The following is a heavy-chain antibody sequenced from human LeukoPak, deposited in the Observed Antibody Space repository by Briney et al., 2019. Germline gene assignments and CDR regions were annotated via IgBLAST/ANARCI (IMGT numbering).Heavy chain of an antibody. CDR1: GFSLSTSGMC. CDR3: ARIRRPIGSFDY. D-gene: IGHD1-26*01. Sequence: SGPALVKPTQTLTLTCTFSGFSLSTSGMCVSWIRQPPGKALEWLALIDWDDDKYYSTSLKTRLTISKDTSKNQVVLTMTNVDPVDTATYYCARIRRPIGSFDYWGQGTLVTVSS. J-gene: IGHJ4*02. CDR2: IDWDDDK. V-gene: IGHV2-70*01.